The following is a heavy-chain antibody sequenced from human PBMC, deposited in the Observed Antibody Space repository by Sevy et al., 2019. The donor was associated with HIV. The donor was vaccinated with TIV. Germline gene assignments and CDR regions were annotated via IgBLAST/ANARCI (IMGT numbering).Heavy chain of an antibody. D-gene: IGHD2-15*01. V-gene: IGHV3-53*01. CDR1: GFTVSSNY. Sequence: GGSLRLSCAASGFTVSSNYMSWVRQAPGKGLEWVSVIYSGGRTYYADSVKGRFTISRDNSKNTLYRQMNSLRAEDTAVYYCARVLRIDCSGGSCYPFVYWGQEPWSPSPQ. CDR2: IYSGGRT. CDR3: ARVLRIDCSGGSCYPFVY. J-gene: IGHJ4*01.